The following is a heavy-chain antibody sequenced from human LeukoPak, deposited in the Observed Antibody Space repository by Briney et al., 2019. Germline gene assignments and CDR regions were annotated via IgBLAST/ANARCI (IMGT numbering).Heavy chain of an antibody. Sequence: GGSLRLSCAASGFTFSIYWMSWVRQAPGKGLEWVANINQGGGETYYVDSVKGRFTISRDNAKDSLYLQMNSLRAEDTAVYYCARAAETGTVDYWGLGTLVTVSS. V-gene: IGHV3-7*01. CDR2: INQGGGET. D-gene: IGHD1/OR15-1a*01. CDR1: GFTFSIYW. J-gene: IGHJ4*02. CDR3: ARAAETGTVDY.